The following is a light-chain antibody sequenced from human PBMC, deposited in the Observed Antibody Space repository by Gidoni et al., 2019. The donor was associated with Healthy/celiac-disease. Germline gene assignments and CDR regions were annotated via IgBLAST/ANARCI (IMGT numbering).Light chain of an antibody. CDR3: QQRFT. CDR2: DAS. Sequence: EIVLTQSPATLSLSPGERATLSCRASQRVSSYLAWYHQKPGQAPRLLIYDASNRATGIPARFSGSGSGTDFTLTISSLDPEDFAVYYCQQRFTFGPGTKVDIK. V-gene: IGKV3-11*01. J-gene: IGKJ3*01. CDR1: QRVSSY.